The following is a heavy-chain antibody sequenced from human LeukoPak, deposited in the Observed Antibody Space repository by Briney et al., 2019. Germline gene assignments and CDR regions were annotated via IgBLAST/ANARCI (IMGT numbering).Heavy chain of an antibody. CDR2: ISASGDST. CDR3: GKGGGEVFDY. Sequence: GGSLRLSCAASGFSFSSYAMSWVRQAPGKGLEWVSSISASGDSTYYADSVKGRFTISRGNSKNTVHEKMNSLRAEDPGLYSGGKGGGEVFDYWGQGALVTVSS. V-gene: IGHV3-23*01. D-gene: IGHD3-16*01. CDR1: GFSFSSYA. J-gene: IGHJ4*02.